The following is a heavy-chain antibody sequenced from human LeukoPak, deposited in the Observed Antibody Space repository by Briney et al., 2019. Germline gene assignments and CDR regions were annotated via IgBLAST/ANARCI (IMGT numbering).Heavy chain of an antibody. CDR1: GGSFSGYY. V-gene: IGHV4-34*01. CDR3: VYCSSTTCYMARPYY. J-gene: IGHJ4*02. Sequence: SETLSLTCAVYGGSFSGYYWSWIRQPPGKGLEWIGEINHSGSTNYNPSLKSRVTILVDTSKNQVSLKLSSVTAADTAVYYCVYCSSTTCYMARPYYWGQGTLVTVSS. CDR2: INHSGST. D-gene: IGHD2-2*02.